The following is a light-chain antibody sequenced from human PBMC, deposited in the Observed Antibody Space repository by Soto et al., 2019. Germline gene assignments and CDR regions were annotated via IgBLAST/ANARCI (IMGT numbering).Light chain of an antibody. Sequence: EIVLTQSPGTLSLSPGERATISCRASPSVSSSYLAWYQQKPGQAPRLLIYGASSRATGIPERFSGRGAGTVFTLTISRLEPEDFAVYYCQQYGSSPSTFGQGTRLEIK. J-gene: IGKJ2*01. CDR1: PSVSSSY. CDR3: QQYGSSPST. V-gene: IGKV3-20*01. CDR2: GAS.